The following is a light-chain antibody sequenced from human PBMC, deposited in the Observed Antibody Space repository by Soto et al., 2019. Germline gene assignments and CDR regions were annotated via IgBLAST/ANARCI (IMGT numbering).Light chain of an antibody. CDR3: QQTYRTPNT. CDR1: QTISTY. CDR2: AAS. J-gene: IGKJ5*01. V-gene: IGKV1-39*01. Sequence: DIQLTQSQSPLSASVGGRVAIACLASQTISTYLNWYPQTPGKAPKVLTYAASNLQSGVPPRFRRSGSGTDFPLTISSLQPEAVATYSCQQTYRTPNTFGQGTRLEIK.